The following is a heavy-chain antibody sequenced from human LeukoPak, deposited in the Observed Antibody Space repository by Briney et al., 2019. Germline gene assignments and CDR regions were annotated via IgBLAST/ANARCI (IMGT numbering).Heavy chain of an antibody. CDR2: INPNSGGT. D-gene: IGHD6-13*01. Sequence: VASVKVSCKASGYTFTGYYMHWVRQAPGQGLEWMGRINPNSGGTNYAQKFQGRVTMTTDTSTSTAYMELRSLRSDDTAVYYCARSLRYSSSWTSTFDYWGQGTLVTVSS. V-gene: IGHV1-2*06. CDR3: ARSLRYSSSWTSTFDY. J-gene: IGHJ4*02. CDR1: GYTFTGYY.